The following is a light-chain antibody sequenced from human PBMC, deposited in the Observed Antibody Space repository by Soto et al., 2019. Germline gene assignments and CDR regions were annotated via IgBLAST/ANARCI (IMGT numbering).Light chain of an antibody. CDR1: SNDIGAYNY. CDR3: LSSVGRETGV. J-gene: IGLJ1*01. V-gene: IGLV2-8*01. CDR2: EVF. Sequence: QSVLTQPPSASGSPGQSVTISCTGTSNDIGAYNYVSWYQHHPGKVPKLLIYEVFRRPSGVPDRFSASTSGNTASLTVSGPQPEDEADYYCLSSVGRETGVFGSGTKVPVL.